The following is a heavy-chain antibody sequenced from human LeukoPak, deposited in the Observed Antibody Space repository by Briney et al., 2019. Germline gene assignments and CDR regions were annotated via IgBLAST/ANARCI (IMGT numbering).Heavy chain of an antibody. Sequence: PSETLSLTCAVYGGSFSGYYWSWIRQPPGKGLEWIGEINHSGSTNYNPSLKSRVTISVDTSKNQFSLKLSSVTAADTAVYYCAREVHGLFDYWGQGTLVTVSS. CDR1: GGSFSGYY. D-gene: IGHD2-8*01. J-gene: IGHJ4*02. V-gene: IGHV4-34*01. CDR2: INHSGST. CDR3: AREVHGLFDY.